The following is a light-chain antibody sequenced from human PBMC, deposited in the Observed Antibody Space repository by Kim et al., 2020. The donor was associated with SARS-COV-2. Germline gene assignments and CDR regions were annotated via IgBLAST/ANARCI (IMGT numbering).Light chain of an antibody. Sequence: SYELTQPPSVALAPGRTATISCAGDNIGSKGVHWYQQKAGQAPVLVIYHDSGRPSGVPERFSGSNSGNTATLSIGRVEAGDEADYYGQVWDTVSDHWVFGGGTQLTVL. CDR1: NIGSKG. V-gene: IGLV3-21*04. J-gene: IGLJ3*02. CDR2: HDS. CDR3: QVWDTVSDHWV.